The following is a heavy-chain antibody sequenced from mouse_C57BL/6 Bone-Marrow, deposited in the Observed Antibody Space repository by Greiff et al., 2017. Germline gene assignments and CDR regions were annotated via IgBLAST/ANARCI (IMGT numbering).Heavy chain of an antibody. CDR1: GFTFSSYA. V-gene: IGHV5-9-1*02. D-gene: IGHD1-1*01. CDR3: TREHYYYGSSYYWYFDV. J-gene: IGHJ1*03. CDR2: ISSGGDYI. Sequence: EVKLMESGEGLVKPGGSLKLSCAASGFTFSSYAMSWVRQTPEKRLEWVAYISSGGDYIYYADTVKGRFTISRDNARTTLYLQMSSLKSEDTAMYYCTREHYYYGSSYYWYFDVWGTGTTVTVSS.